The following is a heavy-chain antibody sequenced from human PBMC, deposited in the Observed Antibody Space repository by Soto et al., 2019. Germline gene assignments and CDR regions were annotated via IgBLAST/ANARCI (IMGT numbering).Heavy chain of an antibody. Sequence: QVQLVQSGGEVKKPEASVKVSCKASGYTFTSHGISWVRQAPGQGPEWMGWISAHNGDTNYAQKLQGRVTVTTDTSTSTAYMELRSLRSEDTAVYYCARMLRGSNTAYSHYMDVWGKGTTVTVSS. V-gene: IGHV1-18*01. J-gene: IGHJ6*03. CDR3: ARMLRGSNTAYSHYMDV. D-gene: IGHD3-10*01. CDR2: ISAHNGDT. CDR1: GYTFTSHG.